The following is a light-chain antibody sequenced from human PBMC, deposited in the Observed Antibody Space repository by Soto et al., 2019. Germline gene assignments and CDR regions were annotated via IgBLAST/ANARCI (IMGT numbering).Light chain of an antibody. Sequence: EIVLTQSPGTLSLSPGERVTLSCRASESVSSGYVGWYQQKPGQAPRLVIFGAIGRATGIPDRLRGSGSGTDFTLTISSLEPEDFAVYYCQQYGSSPPSFGQGTKLEIK. CDR1: ESVSSGY. CDR3: QQYGSSPPS. V-gene: IGKV3-20*01. CDR2: GAI. J-gene: IGKJ2*01.